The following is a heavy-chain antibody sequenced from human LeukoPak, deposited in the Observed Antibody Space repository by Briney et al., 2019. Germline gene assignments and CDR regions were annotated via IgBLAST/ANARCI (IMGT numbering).Heavy chain of an antibody. J-gene: IGHJ5*02. D-gene: IGHD6-6*01. Sequence: SETLSLTCSVSGGSISSHYWSWIRQPPGKGLEWIGYIYYRGSTNYNPSLKSRVTISTDTSKNQFSLKLRSVTAADTAVYYCARNAREDVNGFDPWGQGTLVTVSP. CDR2: IYYRGST. CDR1: GGSISSHY. V-gene: IGHV4-59*11. CDR3: ARNAREDVNGFDP.